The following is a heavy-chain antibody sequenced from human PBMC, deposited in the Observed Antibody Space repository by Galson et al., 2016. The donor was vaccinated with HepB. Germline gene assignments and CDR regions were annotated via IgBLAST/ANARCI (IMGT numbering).Heavy chain of an antibody. V-gene: IGHV3-9*01. CDR1: RFTFDDYA. D-gene: IGHD3-10*01. CDR2: ISWNSGEI. CDR3: AKDVSRLLWLGEIYFDY. Sequence: SLRLSCAASRFTFDDYAMHWVRQAPGKGLEWVAGISWNSGEISYADSVKGRFTISRDNAKNSLYLQMNSLRPEDTALYYCAKDVSRLLWLGEIYFDYWGQGTLVTVSS. J-gene: IGHJ4*02.